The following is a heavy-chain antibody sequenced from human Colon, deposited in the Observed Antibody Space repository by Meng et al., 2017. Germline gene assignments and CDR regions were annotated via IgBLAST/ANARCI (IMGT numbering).Heavy chain of an antibody. CDR2: INAGNGNT. D-gene: IGHD2-2*01. J-gene: IGHJ4*02. CDR3: ARTGCSSSSCYDY. Sequence: QVQLVHSGAEVKKPGASVKVSCKASGYTFTNNGISWVRQAPGQGPEWMGWINAGNGNTKYSEKFQSRVTITRDTAASTAYMELSSLRSEDTAVYYCARTGCSSSSCYDYWGQGTLVTVSS. V-gene: IGHV1-18*01. CDR1: GYTFTNNG.